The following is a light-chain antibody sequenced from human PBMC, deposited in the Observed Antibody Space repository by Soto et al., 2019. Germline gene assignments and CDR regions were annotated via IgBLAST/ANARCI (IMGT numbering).Light chain of an antibody. Sequence: DIVMTQSPDSLAVSLGERATINCKSSQSVLYSSNNKNYLAWYQQKQGQPXKXXIYWASTRESGVPDRFSGSGSGTDLTITISSLQAEDVAVYYCQQYYSTPQTFGQGTKVDIK. V-gene: IGKV4-1*01. CDR1: QSVLYSSNNKNY. CDR2: WAS. CDR3: QQYYSTPQT. J-gene: IGKJ1*01.